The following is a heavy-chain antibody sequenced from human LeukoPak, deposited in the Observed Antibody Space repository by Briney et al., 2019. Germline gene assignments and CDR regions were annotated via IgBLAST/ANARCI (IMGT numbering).Heavy chain of an antibody. D-gene: IGHD1-26*01. CDR3: ARDKFPLVGATGDDGFDI. CDR1: GGSIRSSNW. CDR2: IYHSGST. V-gene: IGHV4-4*02. J-gene: IGHJ3*02. Sequence: SETLSLTCAVSGGSIRSSNWWSWVRQPPGKGLARIGEIYHSGSTNYTPSLTSRVTISVDKSKNQFSLKLSSVTAADTAVYYCARDKFPLVGATGDDGFDIWGQGTMVIVSS.